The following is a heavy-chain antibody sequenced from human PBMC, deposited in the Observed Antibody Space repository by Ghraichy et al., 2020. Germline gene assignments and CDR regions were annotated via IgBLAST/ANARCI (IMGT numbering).Heavy chain of an antibody. V-gene: IGHV3-74*01. CDR3: TRDHGGGQREDYFDY. J-gene: IGHJ4*02. CDR2: INSDGSST. CDR1: GFTFSSHW. D-gene: IGHD4-23*01. Sequence: GGSLRLSCAASGFTFSSHWMHWVRQAPGKGLVWVSRINSDGSSTSYADSVKGRFTISRDNAKNTLYLQMNSLRAEDTAVYYCTRDHGGGQREDYFDYWGQGTLVTVSS.